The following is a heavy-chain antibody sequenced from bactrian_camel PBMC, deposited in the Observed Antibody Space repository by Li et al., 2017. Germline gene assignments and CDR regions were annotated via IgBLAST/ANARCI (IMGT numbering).Heavy chain of an antibody. CDR1: DDGYSSAC. J-gene: IGHJ4*01. D-gene: IGHD3*01. Sequence: HVQLVESGGGSVQAGGSLRLSCTASDDGYSSACMGWFRQAPGKEREAVATIYWGGLSPYYADSVQGRFTISQDNSKTTTWLQMNNLKIDDTAMYYCAPDSSPQMGCYWTRGTQVTVS. CDR2: IYWGGLSP. CDR3: APDSSPQMGCY. V-gene: IGHV3-3*01.